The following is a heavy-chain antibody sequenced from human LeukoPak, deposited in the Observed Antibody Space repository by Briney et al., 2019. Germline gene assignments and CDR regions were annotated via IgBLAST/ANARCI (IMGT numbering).Heavy chain of an antibody. Sequence: SETLSLTCTVSGGSISSYYWSWIRQPPGKGLEWIGYIYYSGSTNYNPSLKSRVTISVDTSKNQFSLRLSSETAADTAVYYCARGSGVVPAAMSRYSGYDFKSRYNWFDPWGQGTLVTVSS. D-gene: IGHD2-2*01. V-gene: IGHV4-59*01. CDR3: ARGSGVVPAAMSRYSGYDFKSRYNWFDP. CDR1: GGSISSYY. J-gene: IGHJ5*02. CDR2: IYYSGST.